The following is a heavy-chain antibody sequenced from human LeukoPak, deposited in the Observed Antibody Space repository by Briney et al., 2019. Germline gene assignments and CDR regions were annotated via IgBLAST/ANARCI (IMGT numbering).Heavy chain of an antibody. CDR2: IIPIFGIA. D-gene: IGHD2-2*01. Sequence: SVKVSCKASGGTFSSYAISWVRQAPGQGLEWMGMIIPIFGIANYAQKFQGRVTITADKSTSTAYMELSSLRSEDTAVYYCASGGPDIVVVPAAAYFDYWGQGTLVTVSS. V-gene: IGHV1-69*04. CDR3: ASGGPDIVVVPAAAYFDY. CDR1: GGTFSSYA. J-gene: IGHJ4*02.